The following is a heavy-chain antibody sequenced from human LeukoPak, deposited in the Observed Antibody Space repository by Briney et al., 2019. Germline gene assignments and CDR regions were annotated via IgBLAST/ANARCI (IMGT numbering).Heavy chain of an antibody. CDR3: AREGCSGGSCYHY. J-gene: IGHJ4*02. D-gene: IGHD2-15*01. V-gene: IGHV1-69*06. CDR1: GGTFSSYA. CDR2: IIPIFGTA. Sequence: ASVKVSCKASGGTFSSYAISWVRQAPGQGLEWMGGIIPIFGTANYAQKFQGRVTITADKSTSTAYMELSSLRSEDTAVYYCAREGCSGGSCYHYWGQGTLVTVSS.